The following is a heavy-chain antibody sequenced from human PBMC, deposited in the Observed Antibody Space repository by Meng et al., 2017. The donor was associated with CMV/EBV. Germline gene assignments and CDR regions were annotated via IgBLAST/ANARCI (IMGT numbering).Heavy chain of an antibody. CDR1: GGSFSGYY. J-gene: IGHJ4*02. CDR2: INHSGST. CDR3: ARGGIAAAGPFDY. D-gene: IGHD6-13*01. V-gene: IGHV4-34*01. Sequence: QVPLQQWGAGLLKPSETRSLTCAVYGGSFSGYYWSWIRQPPGKGLEWIGEINHSGSTNYNPSLKSRVTISVDTSKNQFSLKLSSVTAADTAVYYCARGGIAAAGPFDYWGQGTLVTVSS.